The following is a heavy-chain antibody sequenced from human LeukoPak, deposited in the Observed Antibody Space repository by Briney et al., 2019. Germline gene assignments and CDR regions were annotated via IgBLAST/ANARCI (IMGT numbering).Heavy chain of an antibody. V-gene: IGHV3-48*01. CDR1: GFTFSSYS. D-gene: IGHD6-13*01. CDR3: ASADGYSSSWAYYYYYMDV. CDR2: ISSSSSSTI. J-gene: IGHJ6*03. Sequence: GGSLRLSCAASGFTFSSYSMNWVRQAPGKGLEWVSYISSSSSSTIYYADSVKGRFTISRDNAKNSLYLQMNSLRAEDTAVYYCASADGYSSSWAYYYYYMDVWGKGTTVTVSS.